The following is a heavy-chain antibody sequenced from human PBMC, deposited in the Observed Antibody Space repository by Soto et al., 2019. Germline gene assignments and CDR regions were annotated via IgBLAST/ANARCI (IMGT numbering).Heavy chain of an antibody. J-gene: IGHJ6*02. D-gene: IGHD5-12*01. CDR2: VWYDGGNK. Sequence: QVQLVESGGGVVQPGRSLRLSCAASGFTFRNYGMHWVRQAPAKGLEWVALVWYDGGNKNYVDSVKGRFTISRDNSKNTLYLQMNRLRDEDTAVYYCVRAAGYSGNDYVYYYGMDVWGQGTTVTVSS. CDR1: GFTFRNYG. CDR3: VRAAGYSGNDYVYYYGMDV. V-gene: IGHV3-33*01.